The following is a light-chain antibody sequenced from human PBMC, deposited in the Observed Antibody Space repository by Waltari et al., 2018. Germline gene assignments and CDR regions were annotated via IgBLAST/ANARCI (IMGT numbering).Light chain of an antibody. CDR1: SSDVGRYNY. CDR2: DVS. Sequence: QSALTQPASVSGSPGQSITISCTGTSSDVGRYNYVSLYQQHPGKAPKLMIFDVSNRPSGVSNRFSGSKSGNTASLTISGLQAEDEADYYCSSYISSSTLEVFGGGTRLTVL. CDR3: SSYISSSTLEV. J-gene: IGLJ3*02. V-gene: IGLV2-14*03.